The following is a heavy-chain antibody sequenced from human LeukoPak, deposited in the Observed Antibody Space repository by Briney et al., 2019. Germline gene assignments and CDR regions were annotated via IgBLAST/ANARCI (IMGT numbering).Heavy chain of an antibody. D-gene: IGHD6-13*01. CDR2: IRHDGNNK. CDR3: AKDGSLYSSSWYLDY. J-gene: IGHJ4*02. V-gene: IGHV3-30*02. CDR1: GFTFSSYG. Sequence: GGSLRLSCAASGFTFSSYGMHWVRQAPGKGLEWVAFIRHDGNNKYYADSVKGRFTISRYNSKNTLYLQMNSLRAEDTALYYCAKDGSLYSSSWYLDYWGQGTLVTVSS.